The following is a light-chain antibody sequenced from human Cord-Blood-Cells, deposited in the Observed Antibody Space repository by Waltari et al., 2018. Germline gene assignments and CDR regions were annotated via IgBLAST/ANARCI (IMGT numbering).Light chain of an antibody. CDR3: NSRDSSGNHWV. CDR2: GKN. J-gene: IGLJ3*02. V-gene: IGLV3-19*01. Sequence: SSELTQDPAVSVAFGQTVRITCQGDSLRSYYASWYQQKPGQAPVLVIYGKNNQPSGIPDRFSGSSSGNTASLTITGAQAEDEADYYCNSRDSSGNHWVFGGETKLTVL. CDR1: SLRSYY.